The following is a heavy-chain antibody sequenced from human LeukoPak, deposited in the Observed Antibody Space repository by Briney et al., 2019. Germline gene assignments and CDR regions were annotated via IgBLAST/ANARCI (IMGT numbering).Heavy chain of an antibody. V-gene: IGHV3-11*01. J-gene: IGHJ5*02. CDR3: ATDGAGFDT. CDR1: GFTFNDYY. Sequence: AGGSLRLSCAASGFTFNDYYMSWIRQAPGKGLEWLSYINIGGTNTHYADSVKGRFTISRDNAKKSLYLEMNNLRAEDTAVYYCATDGAGFDTWGQGVLVTVSS. CDR2: INIGGTNT.